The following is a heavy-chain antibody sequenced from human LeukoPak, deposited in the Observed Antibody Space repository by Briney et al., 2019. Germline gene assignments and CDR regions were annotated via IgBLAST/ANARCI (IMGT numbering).Heavy chain of an antibody. Sequence: ASVKVSCKASGYTFTSYDINWVRQATGQGLEWMGWMNPNSGNTGYAQKFQGRVTMTRNTSISTAYMELSSLRSEDTAVYYCARDTCGGDCYPDSDYYYGMDVWGQGTTVTVSS. D-gene: IGHD2-21*02. CDR1: GYTFTSYD. CDR2: MNPNSGNT. V-gene: IGHV1-8*01. CDR3: ARDTCGGDCYPDSDYYYGMDV. J-gene: IGHJ6*02.